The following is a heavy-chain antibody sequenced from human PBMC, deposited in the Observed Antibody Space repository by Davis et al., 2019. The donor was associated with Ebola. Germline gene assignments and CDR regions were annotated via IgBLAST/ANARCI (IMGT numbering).Heavy chain of an antibody. D-gene: IGHD2/OR15-2a*01. J-gene: IGHJ3*01. CDR3: VKDTSNIWFDV. V-gene: IGHV3-7*03. CDR2: IKQDGGDK. Sequence: GGSLRLSCAASGFTFSSYRMSWVRQAPGKGLEWVANIKQDGGDKYYVDSVKGRFTISRDNSKNTLHLQMNSLRVEDTAMYYCVKDTSNIWFDVWGQGTLVTVSA. CDR1: GFTFSSYR.